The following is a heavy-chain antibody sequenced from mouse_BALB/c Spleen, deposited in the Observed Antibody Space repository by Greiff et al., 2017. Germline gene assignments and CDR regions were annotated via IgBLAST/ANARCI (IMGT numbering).Heavy chain of an antibody. CDR1: GDSITSGY. J-gene: IGHJ1*01. Sequence: EVQLVESGPSLVKPSQTLSLTCSVTGDSITSGYWNWIRKFPGNKLEYMGYISYSGSTYYNPSLKSRISITRDTSKNQYYLQLNSVTTEDTATYYCARSYYRYYWYFDVWGAGTTVTVSS. D-gene: IGHD2-14*01. V-gene: IGHV3-8*02. CDR3: ARSYYRYYWYFDV. CDR2: ISYSGST.